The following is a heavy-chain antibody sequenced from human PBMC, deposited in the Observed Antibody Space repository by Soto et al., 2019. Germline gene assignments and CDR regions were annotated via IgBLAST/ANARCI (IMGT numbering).Heavy chain of an antibody. D-gene: IGHD3-10*01. CDR1: GFALSTSGMW. J-gene: IGHJ4*02. CDR3: ARKIWFGETKPLDY. Sequence: TLTCTVSGFALSTSGMWVSWIRQPPGKALEWLALIDWDDDKYYSTSLKTRLTISKDTSKNQVVLTMTNMDPVDTATYYCARKIWFGETKPLDYWGQGTLVTVYS. V-gene: IGHV2-70*01. CDR2: IDWDDDK.